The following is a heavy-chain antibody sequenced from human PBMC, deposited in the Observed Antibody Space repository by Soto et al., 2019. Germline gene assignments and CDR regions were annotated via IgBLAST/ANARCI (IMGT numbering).Heavy chain of an antibody. V-gene: IGHV1-58*01. CDR3: ARGRIAAAGTFRY. Sequence: SVKVSCKASGFTFTSSAVQWVRQARGQRLEWMGWIVVISGNANYAQKFQERVTITTDKSTSTAYMELSSLRSEDTAVYYCARGRIAAAGTFRYWGQGTLVTVSS. CDR1: GFTFTSSA. CDR2: IVVISGNA. D-gene: IGHD6-13*01. J-gene: IGHJ4*02.